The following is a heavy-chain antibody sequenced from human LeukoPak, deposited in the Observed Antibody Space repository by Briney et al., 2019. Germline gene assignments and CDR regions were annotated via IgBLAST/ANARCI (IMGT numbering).Heavy chain of an antibody. CDR2: INSDGSST. D-gene: IGHD6-13*01. J-gene: IGHJ3*02. CDR1: GFTFSSYW. V-gene: IGHV3-74*01. Sequence: GGSLRLSCAASGFTFSSYWMHWVRQAPGKGLVWVSRINSDGSSTSYADSVKGRFTISRDNAKNTLYLQMNSLRAEDTAVYYCARASSWYFAFDIWGQGTMVTVSS. CDR3: ARASSWYFAFDI.